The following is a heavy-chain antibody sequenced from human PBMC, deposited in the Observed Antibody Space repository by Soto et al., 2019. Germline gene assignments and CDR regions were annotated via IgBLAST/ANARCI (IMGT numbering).Heavy chain of an antibody. CDR2: INPNSGGT. CDR3: ARGRRITMIVVVMNFGY. V-gene: IGHV1-2*02. CDR1: GYTFTGYY. Sequence: ALVKVSCKASGYTFTGYYTHWVRQAPGQGLEWMGWINPNSGGTNYAQKFQGRVTMTRDTSISTAYMELSRLRSDDTAVYYCARGRRITMIVVVMNFGYWGQGTLVTVSS. D-gene: IGHD3-22*01. J-gene: IGHJ4*02.